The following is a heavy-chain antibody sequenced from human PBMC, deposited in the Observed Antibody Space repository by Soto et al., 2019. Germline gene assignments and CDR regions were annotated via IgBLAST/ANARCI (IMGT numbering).Heavy chain of an antibody. Sequence: ASVKVSFKASGYTFTSYAMHWVRQAPGQMLEWMGWINADNGNTKYAQKVQGRVTMTTDTSTSTAYMELRSLRSDDTAVYYCARSPGEYYDSLSSDPDYWGQGTLVTVSS. CDR2: INADNGNT. V-gene: IGHV1-3*01. CDR1: GYTFTSYA. CDR3: ARSPGEYYDSLSSDPDY. J-gene: IGHJ4*02. D-gene: IGHD3-9*01.